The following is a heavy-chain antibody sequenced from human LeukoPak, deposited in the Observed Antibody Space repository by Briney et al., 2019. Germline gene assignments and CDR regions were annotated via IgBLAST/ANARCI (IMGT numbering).Heavy chain of an antibody. CDR1: GDSISHGGYS. CDR2: IYYSGST. D-gene: IGHD3-10*01. CDR3: VRTVYFGELLYLDS. J-gene: IGHJ4*02. Sequence: SETLSLTCGVSGDSISHGGYSWRWLRQPPGKGLEWLGYIYYSGSTYYNPSLTSRVIMSVDTSKNQFSLKMSSMTAADTAVYYCVRTVYFGELLYLDSWGQGILVTVSS. V-gene: IGHV4-30-4*07.